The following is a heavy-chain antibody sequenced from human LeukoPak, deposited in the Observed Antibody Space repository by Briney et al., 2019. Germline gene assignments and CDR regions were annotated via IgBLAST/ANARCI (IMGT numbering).Heavy chain of an antibody. V-gene: IGHV3-33*01. CDR1: GFTFSNYG. J-gene: IGHJ3*01. Sequence: GGSLRLSCAASGFTFSNYGMHWVRQAPGKGLEWVAVIWYDGSNKYYADSVKGRFTISRDNAKNTLDLQMNSLRAEDTAVYYCARGEGIAAAGSLRGRAFDLWGQGTMVTVSP. CDR3: ARGEGIAAAGSLRGRAFDL. CDR2: IWYDGSNK. D-gene: IGHD6-25*01.